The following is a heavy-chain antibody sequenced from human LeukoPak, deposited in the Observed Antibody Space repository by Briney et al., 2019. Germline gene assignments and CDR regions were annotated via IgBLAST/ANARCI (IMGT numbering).Heavy chain of an antibody. CDR3: ASPVGGTAGTFDY. J-gene: IGHJ4*02. D-gene: IGHD6-13*01. CDR1: GSTFSSYW. CDR2: IKQDGSEK. Sequence: GGSLRLSCAASGSTFSSYWMSWVRQAPGKGLEWVANIKQDGSEKYYVDSVKGRFTISRDNAKNSLYLQMNSLRAEDTAVYYCASPVGGTAGTFDYWGQGSLVTVSS. V-gene: IGHV3-7*01.